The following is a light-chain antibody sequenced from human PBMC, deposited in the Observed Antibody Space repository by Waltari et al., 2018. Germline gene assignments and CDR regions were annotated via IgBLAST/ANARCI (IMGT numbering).Light chain of an antibody. Sequence: EIVLTQSPGTLSLSPGERATLPCRASLTVSNNYIAWYQQKFGLAPRLLIYGASTRAPGIRDRFRGSGSGTDFTLTITGLEPEDFAVYYCQQYGSSPITFGQGTRLEIK. J-gene: IGKJ5*01. CDR1: LTVSNNY. CDR2: GAS. V-gene: IGKV3-20*01. CDR3: QQYGSSPIT.